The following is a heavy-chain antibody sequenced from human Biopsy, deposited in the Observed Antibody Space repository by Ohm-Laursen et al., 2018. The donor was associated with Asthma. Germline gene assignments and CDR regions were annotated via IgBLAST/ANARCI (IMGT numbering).Heavy chain of an antibody. CDR1: GYTVNRYA. D-gene: IGHD5-12*01. J-gene: IGHJ6*02. Sequence: SVKVSCKASGYTVNRYAINWVRQAPGQGLEWMGGLIPVLGTPDHAQMFEGRVTITADESTSTAYMELSSLRSEDTAVYYCARGYSGTDRIVYYYSGLEVWGQGTTVTVSS. CDR2: LIPVLGTP. V-gene: IGHV1-69*13. CDR3: ARGYSGTDRIVYYYSGLEV.